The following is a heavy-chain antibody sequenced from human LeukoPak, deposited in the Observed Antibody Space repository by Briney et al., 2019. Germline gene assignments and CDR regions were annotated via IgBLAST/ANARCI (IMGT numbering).Heavy chain of an antibody. J-gene: IGHJ4*02. V-gene: IGHV4-34*01. CDR3: ARGLLSGWLHPYGGSFDY. CDR1: GGSFSGYY. CDR2: INHRGST. Sequence: SETLSLTCAVYGGSFSGYYWSWIRQPPGKGLEWIGEINHRGSTNYNPSLKSRVTISVDTSKNQFSLKLSSVTAADTAVYYCARGLLSGWLHPYGGSFDYWGQGTLVTVSS. D-gene: IGHD5-24*01.